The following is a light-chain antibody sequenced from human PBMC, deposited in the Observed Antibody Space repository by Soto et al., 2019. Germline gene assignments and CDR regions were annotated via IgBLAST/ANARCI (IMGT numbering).Light chain of an antibody. Sequence: EIVLTQSPGTLSLSPGERATLSCRASQSVSSSYLAWYQQKPGQAPRLLIYGASGRATGIPDRLSGSGSGTDFTLTISRLEPEDFAVYYCQQYGSSPPVPFGQGTRLEI. V-gene: IGKV3-20*01. CDR3: QQYGSSPPVP. J-gene: IGKJ5*01. CDR2: GAS. CDR1: QSVSSSY.